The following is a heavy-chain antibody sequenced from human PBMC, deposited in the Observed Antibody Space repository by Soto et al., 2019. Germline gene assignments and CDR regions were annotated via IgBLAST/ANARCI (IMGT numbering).Heavy chain of an antibody. Sequence: EVQLVESGGGLVQPGGSLRLSCAASEFTFSGRSVHWVRQAPGKGLVWVSGIDKVGTASTYADSVKGRFTSSRDNAKNTVYLQMNSLRVKDTAVYYCARGWFGPDVWGKGTTVTVSS. J-gene: IGHJ6*03. D-gene: IGHD3-10*01. CDR3: ARGWFGPDV. CDR1: EFTFSGRS. V-gene: IGHV3-74*01. CDR2: IDKVGTAS.